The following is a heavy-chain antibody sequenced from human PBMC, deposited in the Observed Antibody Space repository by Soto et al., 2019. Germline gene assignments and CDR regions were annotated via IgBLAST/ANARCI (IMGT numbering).Heavy chain of an antibody. CDR3: ARLSSGWYNN. CDR2: IYYSGST. Sequence: SGTLSLTCTVSGGSISSGDYYWTWIRQPPGKGLEWIGYIYYSGSTYYNPSLKSRVTISVDTSKNQFSLKLSSVTAADTDVYYCARLSSGWYNNWGQGTLVTVS. CDR1: GGSISSGDYY. D-gene: IGHD6-19*01. J-gene: IGHJ4*02. V-gene: IGHV4-30-4*01.